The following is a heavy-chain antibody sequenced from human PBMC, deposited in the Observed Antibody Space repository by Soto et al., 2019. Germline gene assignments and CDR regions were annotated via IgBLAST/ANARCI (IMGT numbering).Heavy chain of an antibody. CDR3: ARDPPVVPATAIPPFY. CDR2: IIPTLGIA. D-gene: IGHD2-2*02. Sequence: QVQLVQSGAEVKKPGSSVKVSCKASGGTFSSYTISWVRQAPGQGLEWMGRIIPTLGIANYAQKFQGRVTITADKSTSTAYMELSSLRSEDTAVYYCARDPPVVPATAIPPFYWGQGTLVTVSS. J-gene: IGHJ4*02. V-gene: IGHV1-69*08. CDR1: GGTFSSYT.